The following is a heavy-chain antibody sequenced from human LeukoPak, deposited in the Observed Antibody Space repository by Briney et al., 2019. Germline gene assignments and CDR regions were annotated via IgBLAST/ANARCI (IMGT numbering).Heavy chain of an antibody. CDR2: INPSGGST. J-gene: IGHJ5*02. CDR1: GYTFTSYY. D-gene: IGHD5-24*01. V-gene: IGHV1-46*03. CDR3: SRGPTIRGRWFDP. Sequence: ASVKVSCKASGYTFTSYYMHWVRQAPGQGLEWMGIINPSGGSTGYAQKFQGRVTMTRDTSTSTVYMELSSLRSEDTAVYYCSRGPTIRGRWFDPWGQGTLVTVSS.